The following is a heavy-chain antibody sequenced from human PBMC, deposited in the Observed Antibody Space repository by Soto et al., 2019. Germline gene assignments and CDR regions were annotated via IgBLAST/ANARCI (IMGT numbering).Heavy chain of an antibody. CDR3: AREIAVIKDFDY. D-gene: IGHD3-22*01. V-gene: IGHV3-48*03. J-gene: IGHJ4*02. CDR1: GFTFSSYE. CDR2: ISSSGSTI. Sequence: HPGGSLRLSCAASGFTFSSYEMNWVRQAPGKGLEWVSYISSSGSTIYYADSVKGRFTISRDNAKNSLYLQMNSLRAEDTAVYYCAREIAVIKDFDYWGQGTLVTVSS.